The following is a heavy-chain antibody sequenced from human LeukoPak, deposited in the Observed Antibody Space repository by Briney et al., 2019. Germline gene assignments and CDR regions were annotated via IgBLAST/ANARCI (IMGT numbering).Heavy chain of an antibody. CDR2: IYHSGST. CDR3: AKSNGYGLVDI. Sequence: SETLSLTCIVSGYSISTGHYWGWIRQPPGKVLEWIGSIYHSGSTYYNPSLKSRVTISVDTSKNQFSLKLNSVTAADTAVYYCAKSNGYGLVDIWGQGTLVTVSS. CDR1: GYSISTGHY. J-gene: IGHJ3*02. V-gene: IGHV4-38-2*02. D-gene: IGHD3-10*01.